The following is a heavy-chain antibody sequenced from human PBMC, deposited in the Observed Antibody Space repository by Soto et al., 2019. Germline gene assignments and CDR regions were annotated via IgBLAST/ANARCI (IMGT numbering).Heavy chain of an antibody. CDR2: ISYDGSNK. Sequence: PGGSLRLSCAASGFTFSSYAMHWFRQAPGKGLEWVAVISYDGSNKYYADSVKGRFTISRDNSKNTLYLQMNSLRAEDTAVCYCARDSSSGTYLDYWGQGTLVTVSS. J-gene: IGHJ4*02. CDR3: ARDSSSGTYLDY. V-gene: IGHV3-30-3*01. D-gene: IGHD3-22*01. CDR1: GFTFSSYA.